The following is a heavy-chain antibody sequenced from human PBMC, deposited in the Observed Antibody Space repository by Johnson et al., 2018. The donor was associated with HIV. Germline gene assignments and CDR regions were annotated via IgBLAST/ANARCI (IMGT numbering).Heavy chain of an antibody. V-gene: IGHV3-74*01. CDR2: INRDVSRT. D-gene: IGHD3-22*01. J-gene: IGHJ3*02. CDR1: GFTFGRYW. CDR3: SRDKGSGYYYRHAFDI. Sequence: VQLLESGGGLVQPGGSLRLSCAASGFTFGRYWIHWVRQAPGKGLVWVSRINRDVSRTSYADSVKGRFPIPRDNAKNTLYLQMNRLRADDTAVYYWSRDKGSGYYYRHAFDIWGQGTMVTVSS.